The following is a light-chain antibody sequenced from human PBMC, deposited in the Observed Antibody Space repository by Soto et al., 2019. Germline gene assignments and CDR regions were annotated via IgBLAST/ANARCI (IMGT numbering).Light chain of an antibody. CDR3: LQHNTCPWT. J-gene: IGKJ1*01. V-gene: IGKV1-17*01. CDR2: AAS. CDR1: QGIRND. Sequence: DIRMTKSSSSVSACVGDGVTITWCASQGIRNDLGWYQQKPGKAPKRLIYAASSLQSGVPSRFSGSGSGTEFTLTISSLQPEDFATYYCLQHNTCPWTFSQGTKVDI.